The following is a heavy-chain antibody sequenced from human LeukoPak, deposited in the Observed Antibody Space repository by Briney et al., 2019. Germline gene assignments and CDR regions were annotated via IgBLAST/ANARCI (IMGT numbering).Heavy chain of an antibody. V-gene: IGHV1-69*06. CDR2: IIPIFGTA. Sequence: VASVKVSCKASGGTFSSYAISWVRQAPGQGLEWMGGIIPIFGTANYAQKFQGRVTITADKSTSTAYMGLSSLRSEDTAVYYCARWGYSGPVDYWGQGTLVTVSS. D-gene: IGHD5-12*01. CDR1: GGTFSSYA. CDR3: ARWGYSGPVDY. J-gene: IGHJ4*02.